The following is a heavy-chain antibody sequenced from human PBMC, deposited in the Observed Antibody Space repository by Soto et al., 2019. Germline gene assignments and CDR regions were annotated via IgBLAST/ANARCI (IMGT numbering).Heavy chain of an antibody. V-gene: IGHV3-48*02. Sequence: GGSLRLSCAASGFTFSSYSMNWVRQAPGKGLEWVSYISSSSSTIYYADSVKGRFTISRDNAKNSLYLQMNSLRDEDTAVYYCARVGIFGVVITNHYYYYYGMDVWGQGTTVTVSS. CDR3: ARVGIFGVVITNHYYYYYGMDV. D-gene: IGHD3-3*01. J-gene: IGHJ6*02. CDR1: GFTFSSYS. CDR2: ISSSSSTI.